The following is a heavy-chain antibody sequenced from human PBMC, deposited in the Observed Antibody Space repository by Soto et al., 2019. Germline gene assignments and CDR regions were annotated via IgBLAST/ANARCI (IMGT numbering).Heavy chain of an antibody. J-gene: IGHJ4*02. CDR1: GGSITSSSYY. CDR2: ISYSGTT. V-gene: IGHV4-39*01. Sequence: SETLSLTCSVSGGSITSSSYYWGWIRQPPGKGLEWIGSISYSGTTYYNPSLKSRVTISIDTSKNQFSLELSSVPAADTAVYYCARGLITGSQYSGGWYYFDSWGQGTQVTVSS. CDR3: ARGLITGSQYSGGWYYFDS. D-gene: IGHD1-26*01.